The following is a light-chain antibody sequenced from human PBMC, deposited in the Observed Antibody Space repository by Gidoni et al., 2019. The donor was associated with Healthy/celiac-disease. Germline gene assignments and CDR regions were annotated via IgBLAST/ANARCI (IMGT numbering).Light chain of an antibody. CDR3: QQYDNLPYT. Sequence: EIQMTQSPSSLSASVGDRVTITCQASQDISNYLNWYQQKPGKAPKLLIYDASNVETGVPSRFSGSGSGTDFTFTISSLQPEDIATYYCQQYDNLPYTFGQGTKLEIK. J-gene: IGKJ2*01. CDR2: DAS. V-gene: IGKV1-33*01. CDR1: QDISNY.